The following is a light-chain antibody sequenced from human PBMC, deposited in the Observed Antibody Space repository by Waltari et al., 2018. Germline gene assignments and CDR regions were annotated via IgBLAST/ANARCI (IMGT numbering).Light chain of an antibody. CDR3: QQYNNWLWT. J-gene: IGKJ1*01. CDR1: QSVSNN. CDR2: GAS. Sequence: ERVMTQSPATLSVSPGERATLSCRASQSVSNNLAWYQQKPGQAPRLLIYGASTSATDIPARFSGSGSGTEFTLTISSLQSEDFAVYYCQQYNNWLWTFGQGTKVEVK. V-gene: IGKV3-15*01.